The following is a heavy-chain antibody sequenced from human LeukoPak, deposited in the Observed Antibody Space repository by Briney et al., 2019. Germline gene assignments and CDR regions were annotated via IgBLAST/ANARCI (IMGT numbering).Heavy chain of an antibody. CDR1: GFTFRPYG. D-gene: IGHD5-18*01. V-gene: IGHV3-30*03. Sequence: GGSLRLSCVASGFTFRPYGMHWVRQAPGKGLEWLAVISYDGSDKYYADSVKGRFTISRDNSENIVYLQMNNLRAEDTAVYYCAGRVTGYSSGYVYWGQGTLVTVSS. J-gene: IGHJ4*02. CDR3: AGRVTGYSSGYVY. CDR2: ISYDGSDK.